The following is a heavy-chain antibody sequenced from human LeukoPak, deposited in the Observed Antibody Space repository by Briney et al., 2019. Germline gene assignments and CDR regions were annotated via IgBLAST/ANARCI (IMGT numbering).Heavy chain of an antibody. D-gene: IGHD6-6*01. CDR2: IYHSGST. Sequence: SETLSLTCTVSGYSLSSDYYWGWIRQPPGKGLEWIGSIYHSGSTYYNPSLKRRVTILVDSSKNKFSLKLRSVTAADTAVYYCARSGYSSSYYFDYWGQGTLVTVSS. J-gene: IGHJ4*02. CDR3: ARSGYSSSYYFDY. V-gene: IGHV4-38-2*02. CDR1: GYSLSSDYY.